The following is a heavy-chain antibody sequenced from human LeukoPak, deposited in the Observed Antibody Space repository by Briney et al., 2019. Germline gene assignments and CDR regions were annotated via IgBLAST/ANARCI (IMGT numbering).Heavy chain of an antibody. J-gene: IGHJ3*02. CDR3: ARIPRWGYDSSGYYPHDAFDI. D-gene: IGHD3-22*01. V-gene: IGHV3-30-3*01. CDR2: ISYDGSNK. Sequence: GGSLRLSCAASGFTFSSYAMSWVRQAPGKGLEWVAVISYDGSNKYYADSVKGRFTISRDNSKNTLYLQMNSLRAEDTAVYYCARIPRWGYDSSGYYPHDAFDIWGQGTMVTVSS. CDR1: GFTFSSYA.